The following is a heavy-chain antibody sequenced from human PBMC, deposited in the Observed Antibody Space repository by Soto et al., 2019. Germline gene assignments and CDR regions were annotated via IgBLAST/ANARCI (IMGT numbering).Heavy chain of an antibody. V-gene: IGHV3-43*01. J-gene: IGHJ4*02. Sequence: GGSLRLSCAASGFTFDDYTMQWVRQAPGKGLEWVSLISWDGGITYYADSVKGRFTISRDNSKNSLYLQMNSLRTEDTALYYCAKAGAYNYGSYFDYWGQGTLVTVSS. D-gene: IGHD5-18*01. CDR1: GFTFDDYT. CDR2: ISWDGGIT. CDR3: AKAGAYNYGSYFDY.